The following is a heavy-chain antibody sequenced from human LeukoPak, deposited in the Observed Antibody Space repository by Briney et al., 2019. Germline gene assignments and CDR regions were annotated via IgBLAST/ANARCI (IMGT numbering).Heavy chain of an antibody. CDR3: AKVQYSSGWYEGFDY. CDR1: GITFGTYA. V-gene: IGHV3-23*01. J-gene: IGHJ4*02. CDR2: IHNSGDKT. D-gene: IGHD6-19*01. Sequence: GGSLRLSCAASGITFGTYAMTWVRQAPGKGLEWVSSIHNSGDKTFYSDSVRGRFTISRDNSKSTVYLQMNSLRAEDTAVYYCAKVQYSSGWYEGFDYWGQGTLVTVSS.